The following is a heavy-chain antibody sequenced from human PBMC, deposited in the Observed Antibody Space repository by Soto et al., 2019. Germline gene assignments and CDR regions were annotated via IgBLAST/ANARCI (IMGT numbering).Heavy chain of an antibody. D-gene: IGHD3-9*01. CDR3: ARHSPGHFDWLLSHFDYYYYGMDV. V-gene: IGHV3-21*01. Sequence: PGGSLRLSCAASGFTFSSYSMNWVRQAPGKGLEWVSSISSSSSYIYYADSVKGRFTISRDNAKNSLYLQMNSLRAEDTAVYYCARHSPGHFDWLLSHFDYYYYGMDVWGQGTTVTVSS. J-gene: IGHJ6*02. CDR1: GFTFSSYS. CDR2: ISSSSSYI.